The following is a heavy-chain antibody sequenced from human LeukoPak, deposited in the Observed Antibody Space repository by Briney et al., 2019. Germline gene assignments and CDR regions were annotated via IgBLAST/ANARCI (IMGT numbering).Heavy chain of an antibody. CDR2: INPADSET. CDR3: ARQRCVSGRCYHTNVFDI. Sequence: GESLKISCKGFGYNFTNFWTGWVRQMPGKGLEWMGVINPADSETRYSPSFQGPVTISADKSMNTAYLQWATVQASDTAMYYCARQRCVSGRCYHTNVFDIWGQGTMVTISS. J-gene: IGHJ3*02. CDR1: GYNFTNFW. D-gene: IGHD2-15*01. V-gene: IGHV5-51*01.